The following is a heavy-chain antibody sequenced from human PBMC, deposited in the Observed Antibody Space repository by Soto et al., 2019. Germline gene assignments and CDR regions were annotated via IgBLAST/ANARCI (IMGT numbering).Heavy chain of an antibody. Sequence: EVQLVESGGGLVKPGGSLRLACAASGFTFSSYSLHWVREAPGKGLEWVSSISRSSSYIYYADSVKGRFTISRDNAKNSLYLQMNSLRAEDTAVYYCARDRDYGDYWGQGTLVTVS. J-gene: IGHJ4*02. CDR2: ISRSSSYI. CDR3: ARDRDYGDY. V-gene: IGHV3-21*01. CDR1: GFTFSSYS.